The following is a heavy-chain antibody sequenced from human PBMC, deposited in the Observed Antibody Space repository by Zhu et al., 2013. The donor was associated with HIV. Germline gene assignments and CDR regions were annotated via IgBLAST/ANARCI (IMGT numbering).Heavy chain of an antibody. CDR2: INPISGGT. Sequence: QVQLVQSGAEVKKPGASVKVSCKVSGYTFTGYYIHWLRQAPRAKALSGWEWINPISGGTDYAQTFQGRVTMTRDTSINTVYMQLSGLTSDDTAVYYCARVPGLSFFDHWGQGALITVSS. J-gene: IGHJ4*02. CDR3: ARVPGLSFFDH. V-gene: IGHV1-2*02. CDR1: GYTFTGYY.